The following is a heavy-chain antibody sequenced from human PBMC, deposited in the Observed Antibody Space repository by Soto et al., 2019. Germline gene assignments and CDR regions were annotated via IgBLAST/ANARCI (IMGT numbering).Heavy chain of an antibody. CDR2: ISYDGSNK. V-gene: IGHV3-30-3*01. J-gene: IGHJ4*02. CDR1: GFTFSSYA. CDR3: ARVAWTLGTIDY. D-gene: IGHD1-1*01. Sequence: SGGSLRLSCAASGFTFSSYAMHWVRQAPGKGLEWVAVISYDGSNKYYADSVKGRFTISRDNSKNTLYLQMNSLRAEDTAVYYCARVAWTLGTIDYWGQGTLVTVSS.